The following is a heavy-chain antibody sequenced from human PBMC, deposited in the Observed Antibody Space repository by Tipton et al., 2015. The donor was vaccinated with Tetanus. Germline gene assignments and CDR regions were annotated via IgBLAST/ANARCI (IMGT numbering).Heavy chain of an antibody. J-gene: IGHJ4*02. CDR3: ARANYDFPKKGPFDS. CDR1: GGSISSGDYY. V-gene: IGHV4-61*08. Sequence: GLVKPSQTLSLTCTVSGGSISSGDYYWSWIRQPPGKGLEWLAYNSSSGSTNSNYSLKSRITMSRDTSKNQFSLKLTSVTAADTAVYYCARANYDFPKKGPFDSWGQGTLVIVSS. CDR2: NSSSGST. D-gene: IGHD3-3*01.